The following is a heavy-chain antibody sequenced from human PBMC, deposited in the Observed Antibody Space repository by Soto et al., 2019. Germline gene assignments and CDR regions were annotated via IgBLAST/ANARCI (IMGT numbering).Heavy chain of an antibody. V-gene: IGHV4-59*01. CDR3: ARRWGPTFDF. D-gene: IGHD1-26*01. CDR2: IYYNVNT. CDR1: GGSISSYY. Sequence: SETLSLTCTVSGGSISSYYWSWIRQPPGKGLEWIGYIYYNVNTNYNPSLKSRVTISVDTSKNQFSLKLSSVTAADTAVYYCARRWGPTFDFWGQGTLVTVSS. J-gene: IGHJ4*02.